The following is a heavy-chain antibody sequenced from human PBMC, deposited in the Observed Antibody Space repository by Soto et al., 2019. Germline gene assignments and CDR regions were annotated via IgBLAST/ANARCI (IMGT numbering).Heavy chain of an antibody. CDR2: ISAYNGNT. V-gene: IGHV1-18*01. CDR3: AREERGYCSSTSCYSQAY. CDR1: GYTFTSYG. D-gene: IGHD2-2*02. Sequence: GASVKVSCKASGYTFTSYGISWVRQAPGQGLEWMGWISAYNGNTNYAQKLQGRVTMTTDTSTSTAYMELRSLRSDDTAVYYCAREERGYCSSTSCYSQAYWGQGTLVTVSS. J-gene: IGHJ4*02.